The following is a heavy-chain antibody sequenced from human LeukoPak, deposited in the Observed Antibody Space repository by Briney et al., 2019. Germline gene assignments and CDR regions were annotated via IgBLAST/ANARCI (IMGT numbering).Heavy chain of an antibody. CDR1: GGSISSYY. J-gene: IGHJ4*02. Sequence: PSETLSLTCTVSGGSISSYYWSWIRQPPGKGLEWIGYIYYSGSTNYNPSLKSRVTISVDTSKNQFSLKLSSVTAAHTAVFYCARMPRWDGYDLDYWGQRTLVTVSS. CDR3: ARMPRWDGYDLDY. CDR2: IYYSGST. V-gene: IGHV4-59*01. D-gene: IGHD5-12*01.